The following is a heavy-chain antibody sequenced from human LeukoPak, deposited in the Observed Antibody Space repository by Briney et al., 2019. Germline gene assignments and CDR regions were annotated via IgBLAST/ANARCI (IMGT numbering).Heavy chain of an antibody. CDR1: GFTFSRYA. J-gene: IGHJ4*02. V-gene: IGHV3-23*01. D-gene: IGHD3-10*01. Sequence: GGSLRLSCAASGFTFSRYAMNWVRQAPGKGLELVSVISGDTTDYAGFVKGRFTISRDNPKNILYLQMNSLRAEDTAVYYCAKGLNGETWRGGFDYWGQGTLVTVSS. CDR3: AKGLNGETWRGGFDY. CDR2: ISGDTT.